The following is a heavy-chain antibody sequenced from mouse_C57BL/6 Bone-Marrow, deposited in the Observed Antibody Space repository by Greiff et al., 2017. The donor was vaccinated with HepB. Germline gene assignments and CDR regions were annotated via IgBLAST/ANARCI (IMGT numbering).Heavy chain of an antibody. CDR3: AREHYYGSRYYYYY. Sequence: VQLQQSGPELVKPGASVKIPCKASGYTFTDYNMDWVQQSHGKGLEWIGDINPNNGGTIYTQKFKGKATLTVDKSSSTAYMELRSLTSEDTAVYYCAREHYYGSRYYYYYWGQGTTLTVSS. CDR2: INPNNGGT. CDR1: GYTFTDYN. J-gene: IGHJ2*01. D-gene: IGHD1-1*01. V-gene: IGHV1-18*01.